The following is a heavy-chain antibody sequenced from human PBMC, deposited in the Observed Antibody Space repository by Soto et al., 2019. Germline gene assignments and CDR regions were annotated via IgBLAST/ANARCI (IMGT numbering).Heavy chain of an antibody. J-gene: IGHJ4*02. CDR3: AKDLVLRYFDWLPQYFDY. Sequence: GGSLRLCCAASGFTFSSYAMSWVRQAPGKGLEWVSAISGSGGSTYYADSVKGRFTISRDNSKNTLYLQMNSLRAEDTAVYYCAKDLVLRYFDWLPQYFDYWGQGTLVTVSS. V-gene: IGHV3-23*01. CDR1: GFTFSSYA. D-gene: IGHD3-9*01. CDR2: ISGSGGST.